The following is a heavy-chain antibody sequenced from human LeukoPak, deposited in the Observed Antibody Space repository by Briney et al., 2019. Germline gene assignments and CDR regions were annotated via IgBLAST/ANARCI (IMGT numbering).Heavy chain of an antibody. J-gene: IGHJ4*02. Sequence: PGGSLRLSCAGSGFTVSSNYMTWVRQAPGKGLEWVSVIYSDGRTCYGDSVKGRFTISRDNSKNMVYLQMNSLRAEDTALYYCALAGYRSSGLGVWGQGTLVTVSS. CDR2: IYSDGRT. V-gene: IGHV3-53*01. CDR1: GFTVSSNY. CDR3: ALAGYRSSGLGV. D-gene: IGHD6-13*01.